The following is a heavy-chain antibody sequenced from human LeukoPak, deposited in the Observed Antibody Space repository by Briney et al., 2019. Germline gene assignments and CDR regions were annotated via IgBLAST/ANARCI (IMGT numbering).Heavy chain of an antibody. J-gene: IGHJ4*02. V-gene: IGHV4-59*01. CDR2: IYYSGST. CDR1: GGSISSYY. Sequence: PETLSLTCTVSGGSISSYYWSWIRQPPGKGLEWIGYIYYSGSTNYNPSLKSRVTISVDTSKNQFSLKLSSVTAADTAVYYCARDPGNYYFDYWGQGTLVTVSS. CDR3: ARDPGNYYFDY. D-gene: IGHD5-24*01.